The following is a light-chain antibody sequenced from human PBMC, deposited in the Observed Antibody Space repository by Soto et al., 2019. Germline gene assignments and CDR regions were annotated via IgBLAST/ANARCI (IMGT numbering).Light chain of an antibody. V-gene: IGKV3-15*01. CDR1: QSVGRN. Sequence: EIVMTQSPVALSVSPGESAALSCRASQSVGRNFAWYQQRPGQAPRVLIYGTSTRATGVQARFSGSGSGTDFTLTISSLQSEDFAVYYCQQYINWPYTFGQGTRLEIK. CDR3: QQYINWPYT. J-gene: IGKJ2*01. CDR2: GTS.